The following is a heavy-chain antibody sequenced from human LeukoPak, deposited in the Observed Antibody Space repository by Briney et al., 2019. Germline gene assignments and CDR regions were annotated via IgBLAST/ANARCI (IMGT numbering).Heavy chain of an antibody. J-gene: IGHJ4*02. D-gene: IGHD3-22*01. CDR2: IYTTGST. CDR1: GGSISSYY. CDR3: ARNYDNSGYYLPY. V-gene: IGHV4-4*07. Sequence: SETLSLTCTVSGGSISSYYWSWIRQPAGKGLEWIGRIYTTGSTNYNPSLKSRVTMSVDTSMNQFSLKLSSVTAADTAVYYCARNYDNSGYYLPYWGQGNLVTVSS.